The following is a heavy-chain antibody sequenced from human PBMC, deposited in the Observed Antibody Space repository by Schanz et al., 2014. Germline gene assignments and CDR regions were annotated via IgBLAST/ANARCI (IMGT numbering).Heavy chain of an antibody. CDR1: GFTFSDYY. D-gene: IGHD6-6*01. V-gene: IGHV3-11*01. J-gene: IGHJ6*02. Sequence: QVQLVESGGGLVKPGGSLRLSCAASGFTFSDYYMNWIRQAPGKGLEWVSYISNSGYTIYYADSVKGRFTISRDNAKTPLYLKRNSLRAEDTAVYYCARAPPPYSSSPYYWYYGMDVWGQGTTVTVSS. CDR3: ARAPPPYSSSPYYWYYGMDV. CDR2: ISNSGYTI.